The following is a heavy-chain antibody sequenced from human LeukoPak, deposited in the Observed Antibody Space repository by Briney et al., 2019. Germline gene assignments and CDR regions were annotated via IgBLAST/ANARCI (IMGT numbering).Heavy chain of an antibody. CDR1: GFTFSSYW. CDR3: ARVDTETEDNWFDP. D-gene: IGHD1-14*01. Sequence: PGGSLRLSCAASGFTFSSYWMSWVRQAPGKGLEWVANIKQDGSEKYYVDSVKGRFTISRDNAKNSLYLQMNSLRAEDTAVYYCARVDTETEDNWFDPWGQGTLVTVSS. J-gene: IGHJ5*02. CDR2: IKQDGSEK. V-gene: IGHV3-7*01.